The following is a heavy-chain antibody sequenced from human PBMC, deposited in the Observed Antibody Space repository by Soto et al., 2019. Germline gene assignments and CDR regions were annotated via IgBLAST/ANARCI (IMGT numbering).Heavy chain of an antibody. V-gene: IGHV1-2*04. CDR1: GYTFTGYY. CDR3: ARDRKRYYYDSSGYSRYYYYGMDV. Sequence: ASVKVSCKASGYTFTGYYMPWVRQAPGQGLEWMGWINPNSGGTNYAQKFQGWVTMTRDTSISTAYMELSRLRSDDTAVYYCARDRKRYYYDSSGYSRYYYYGMDVWGQGTTVTSP. J-gene: IGHJ6*02. CDR2: INPNSGGT. D-gene: IGHD3-22*01.